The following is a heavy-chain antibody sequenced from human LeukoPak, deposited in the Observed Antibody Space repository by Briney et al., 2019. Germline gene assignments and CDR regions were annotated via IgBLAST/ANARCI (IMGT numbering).Heavy chain of an antibody. CDR3: AKDWRMEV. V-gene: IGHV3-23*01. J-gene: IGHJ6*02. Sequence: GGYLRLSCVASGLTFSNSTMNWVRKAPGEGLQWVSAIGGSGGDTYYADSVKGRFTISRENSKTTVYLQMDNLRAEDMAVYYCAKDWRMEVWGQGTTVTVSS. CDR1: GLTFSNST. CDR2: IGGSGGDT.